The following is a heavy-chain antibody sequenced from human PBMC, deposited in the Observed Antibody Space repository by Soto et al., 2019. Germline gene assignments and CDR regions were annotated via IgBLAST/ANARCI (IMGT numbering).Heavy chain of an antibody. CDR2: IYWDDDK. CDR3: AQGGPPGFFYY. CDR1: GFSLSTSGVG. J-gene: IGHJ4*02. D-gene: IGHD2-15*01. Sequence: QITLKESGPTLVKPTQTLTLTCTFSGFSLSTSGVGVGWIRQSPGKALEWLALIYWDDDKRYSPSLKSRLTTTKNTPKTRGALKRPTGALVNTPKYPCAQGGPPGFFYYGGQGPLVPLPS. V-gene: IGHV2-5*02.